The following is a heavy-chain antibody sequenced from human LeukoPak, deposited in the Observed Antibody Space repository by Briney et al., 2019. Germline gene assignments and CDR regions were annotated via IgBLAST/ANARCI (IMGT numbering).Heavy chain of an antibody. D-gene: IGHD6-13*01. J-gene: IGHJ4*02. V-gene: IGHV3-53*01. CDR1: GFTVSSNY. Sequence: GGSLRLSCAASGFTVSSNYMSWVRQAPGKGLEWGSVIYSGGSTYYADSVKGRFTISRDNSKNTLYLQMNSLRAEDTAVYYCARERHKAAAGPFFDYWGQGTLVTVSS. CDR2: IYSGGST. CDR3: ARERHKAAAGPFFDY.